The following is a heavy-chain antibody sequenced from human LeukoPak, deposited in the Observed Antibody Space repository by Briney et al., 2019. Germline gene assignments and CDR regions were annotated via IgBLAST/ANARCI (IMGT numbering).Heavy chain of an antibody. D-gene: IGHD3-22*01. CDR2: SGNAGDT. CDR3: AKKTPGNYPYDY. V-gene: IGHV3-23*01. CDR1: GFTFDVSA. Sequence: GGSLRLSCAASGFTFDVSAMNWVRQALGKGLEWVSASGNAGDTYYADSVKGRFTISRDNSKKMLFLQMTSLRAEDTAVYYCAKKTPGNYPYDYWGQGTLVTVSP. J-gene: IGHJ4*02.